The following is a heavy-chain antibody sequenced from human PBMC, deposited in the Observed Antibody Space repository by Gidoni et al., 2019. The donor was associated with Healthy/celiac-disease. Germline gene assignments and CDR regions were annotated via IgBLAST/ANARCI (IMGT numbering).Heavy chain of an antibody. Sequence: QVQLQQWGAGLLKPSETLSLTCAVYGGSFSGYYWSWIRQPPGKGLEWIGEINHSGSTNYNPSLKSRVTISVDTSKNQFSLKLSSVTAADTAVYYCARGGYSGYDQSTYYYYYYMDVWGKGTTVTVSS. CDR3: ARGGYSGYDQSTYYYYYYMDV. V-gene: IGHV4-34*01. J-gene: IGHJ6*03. CDR1: GGSFSGYY. CDR2: INHSGST. D-gene: IGHD5-12*01.